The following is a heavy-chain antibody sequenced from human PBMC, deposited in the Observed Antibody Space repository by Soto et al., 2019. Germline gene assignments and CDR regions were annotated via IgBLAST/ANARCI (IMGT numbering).Heavy chain of an antibody. CDR2: INSDGSIT. D-gene: IGHD5-18*01. V-gene: IGHV3-74*01. J-gene: IGHJ6*02. Sequence: VQLVESGGGLVQPGGSLRLSCAASGFTFSNYWMHWVRQAPGKGLVWVSRINSDGSITNYADSVKGRFTISRDNAKNTLYLQMNSLRAEDTAVYYCAREYSYGYYYFYYGMDVWGQGTTVTVSS. CDR1: GFTFSNYW. CDR3: AREYSYGYYYFYYGMDV.